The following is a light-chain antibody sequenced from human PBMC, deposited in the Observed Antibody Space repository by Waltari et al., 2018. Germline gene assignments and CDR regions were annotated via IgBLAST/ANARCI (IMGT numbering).Light chain of an antibody. CDR1: QSVRFNY. J-gene: IGKJ4*01. V-gene: IGKV3-20*01. CDR2: SAS. CDR3: QQYGTSPLT. Sequence: EIVLTQFPGTLSLSPGERANLPCRASQSVRFNYLSWFQQKPGQPPRLLIYSASTRATGIPDRFSGSGSGTDFTLTISRLEPADFAVYYCQQYGTSPLTFGGGTKVEI.